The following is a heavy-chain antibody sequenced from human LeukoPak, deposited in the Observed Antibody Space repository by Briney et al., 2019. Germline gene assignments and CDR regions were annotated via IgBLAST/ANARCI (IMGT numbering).Heavy chain of an antibody. CDR1: GYTFTSYG. J-gene: IGHJ6*03. V-gene: IGHV1-18*01. CDR3: ARDQYITIFGVVSYYMDV. D-gene: IGHD3-3*01. Sequence: ASVKVSCKASGYTFTSYGISWVRQAPGQGLAWMGWISAYNGNTNYAQKLQGRVTMTTDTSTNTAYMELRSLRSDDTAVYYCARDQYITIFGVVSYYMDVWGKGTTVTVSS. CDR2: ISAYNGNT.